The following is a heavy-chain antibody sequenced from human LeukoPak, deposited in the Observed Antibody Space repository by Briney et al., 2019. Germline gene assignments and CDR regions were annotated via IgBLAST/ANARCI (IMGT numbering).Heavy chain of an antibody. CDR3: ARGVNYGEHYYFDY. D-gene: IGHD4/OR15-4a*01. V-gene: IGHV1-69*13. J-gene: IGHJ4*02. CDR2: IIPIFGTA. CDR1: GGTFSSYA. Sequence: GASVKVSCKASGGTFSSYAISWVRQGPGQGLEWMGGIIPIFGTANYAQKFQGRGTITSGESTSTGYMELSSLRSEDTAVYYCARGVNYGEHYYFDYWGQGTLVTVSS.